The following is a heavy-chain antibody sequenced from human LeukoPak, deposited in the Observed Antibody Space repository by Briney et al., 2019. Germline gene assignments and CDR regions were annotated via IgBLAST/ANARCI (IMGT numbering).Heavy chain of an antibody. CDR2: ISGGGGST. J-gene: IGHJ4*01. Sequence: GGSLRLSCAASGFTFSSYAMSWVRQSPDKGLEWVSAISGGGGSTYYADSVKGRFTLSRDNSQNTVHLQMNSLRAEDTAVYYCARAGLGASSDIWGQGAPVTISS. D-gene: IGHD1-26*01. CDR3: ARAGLGASSDI. CDR1: GFTFSSYA. V-gene: IGHV3-23*01.